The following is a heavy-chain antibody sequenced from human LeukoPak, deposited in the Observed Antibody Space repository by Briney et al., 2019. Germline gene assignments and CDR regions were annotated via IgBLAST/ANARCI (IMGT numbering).Heavy chain of an antibody. J-gene: IGHJ4*02. V-gene: IGHV4-39*01. CDR1: GGSISSSSYY. CDR3: ARHKGKGAPIAALPSVDY. D-gene: IGHD6-6*01. CDR2: IYYSGST. Sequence: SETLSLTCTVSGGSISSSSYYWGWIRQPPGKGLEWIGSIYYSGSTYYNPSLKSRVTISVDTSKNQFSLKLSSVTAADTAVYYCARHKGKGAPIAALPSVDYWGQGTLVTVSS.